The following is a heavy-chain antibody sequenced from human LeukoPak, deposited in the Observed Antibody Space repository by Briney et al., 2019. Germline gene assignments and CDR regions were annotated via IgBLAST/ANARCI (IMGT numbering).Heavy chain of an antibody. D-gene: IGHD3-9*01. Sequence: SETLSLTCTVSGGSISSYYWTWIRQPPGKGLEWIGYIYYSGGTNYNPSLKSRVTISLDTSKNQFSLKVRSVTAADTAVYYCARASGVSDWFRADYWGQGTLVTVSS. J-gene: IGHJ4*02. CDR3: ARASGVSDWFRADY. CDR2: IYYSGGT. CDR1: GGSISSYY. V-gene: IGHV4-59*01.